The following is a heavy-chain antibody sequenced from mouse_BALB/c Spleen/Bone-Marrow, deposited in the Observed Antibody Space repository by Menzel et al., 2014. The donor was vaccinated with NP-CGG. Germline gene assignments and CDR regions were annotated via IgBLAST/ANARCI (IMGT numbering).Heavy chain of an antibody. CDR3: VRHMDY. Sequence: VQLKESGGGLVQPKGSSKLSCAASGFTFNTYAMNWVRQAPGKGLEWVARIRSKSNNYATYYADSVKDRFTISRDDSQSMLYLQMNNLKTEDTAMYYCVRHMDYWSQGTSVTVSS. CDR1: GFTFNTYA. J-gene: IGHJ4*01. V-gene: IGHV10-1*02. CDR2: IRSKSNNYAT.